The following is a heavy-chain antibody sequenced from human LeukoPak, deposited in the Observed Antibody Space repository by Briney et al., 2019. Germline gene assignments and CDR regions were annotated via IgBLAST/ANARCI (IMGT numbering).Heavy chain of an antibody. Sequence: GSLRLSCAASGFTFSRNSMNWVRQAPGKGLEWVSSISTSSSYINYADSVKGRFTISRDNAKNSLYLQMNSLRAEDTAVYYCARGSSNIAARNNWFDPWGQGTLVTVSS. D-gene: IGHD6-6*01. CDR3: ARGSSNIAARNNWFDP. J-gene: IGHJ5*02. V-gene: IGHV3-21*01. CDR2: ISTSSSYI. CDR1: GFTFSRNS.